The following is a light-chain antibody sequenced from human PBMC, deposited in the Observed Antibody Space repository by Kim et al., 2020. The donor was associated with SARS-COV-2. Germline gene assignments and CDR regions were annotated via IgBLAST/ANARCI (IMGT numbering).Light chain of an antibody. V-gene: IGLV3-21*04. CDR1: NIGSKS. CDR2: YDS. CDR3: QVWDSSSDHRV. Sequence: APGKTGRINCGGNNIGSKSVHWYQQKPGQAPVLVIYYDSDRPSGIPERFSGSNSGNTATLTISRVEAGDEADYCCQVWDSSSDHRVFGGGTQLTVL. J-gene: IGLJ3*02.